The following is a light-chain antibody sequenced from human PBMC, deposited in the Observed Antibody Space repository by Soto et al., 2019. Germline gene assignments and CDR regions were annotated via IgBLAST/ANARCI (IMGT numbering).Light chain of an antibody. CDR1: QSVSSSY. CDR2: GAS. CDR3: QQYGSSPGT. Sequence: EIVLTQSPGTLSLSPGERATLSCRASQSVSSSYLAWYQQKPGQAPRLLLYGASSRATGIPERISGSGSGKDFTLNIRRLEPEAFSVYYCQQYGSSPGTFGQGTKLEIK. V-gene: IGKV3-20*01. J-gene: IGKJ1*01.